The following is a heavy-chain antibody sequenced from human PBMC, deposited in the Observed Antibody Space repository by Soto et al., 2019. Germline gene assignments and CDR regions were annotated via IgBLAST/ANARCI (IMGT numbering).Heavy chain of an antibody. CDR1: GYRFAGYW. V-gene: IGHV5-10-1*01. CDR2: IDPSDSQT. CDR3: ARQIYDSDTGPNFQYYFDS. Sequence: LGESLKISFKGSGYRFAGYWITWVRQKPGKGLEWMGRIDPSDSQTYYSPSFRGHVTISVTKSITTVFLQWSSMRASDTAMYYCARQIYDSDTGPNFQYYFDSWGQGTPVTVSS. D-gene: IGHD3-22*01. J-gene: IGHJ4*02.